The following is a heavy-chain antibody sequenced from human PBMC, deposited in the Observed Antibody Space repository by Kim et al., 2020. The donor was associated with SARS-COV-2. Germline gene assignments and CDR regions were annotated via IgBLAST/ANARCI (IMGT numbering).Heavy chain of an antibody. CDR1: GDSVTSGGNY. Sequence: SETLSLTCTVSGDSVTSGGNYWTWIRHPPGKRLEWIGYIAYSGGTNYNPSLRSRVTISADTSKNQFSLNVTSVTAADTAVYYCARERHGRPFDSWGQGAL. CDR3: ARERHGRPFDS. J-gene: IGHJ4*02. D-gene: IGHD2-15*01. V-gene: IGHV4-61*08. CDR2: IAYSGGT.